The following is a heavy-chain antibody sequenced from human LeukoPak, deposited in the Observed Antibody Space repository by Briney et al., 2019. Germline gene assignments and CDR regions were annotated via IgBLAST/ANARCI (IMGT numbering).Heavy chain of an antibody. J-gene: IGHJ4*02. V-gene: IGHV3-23*01. CDR3: AKDSAPGIAADNY. D-gene: IGHD6-13*01. CDR2: IGGSGERT. Sequence: GGSLRLSCAASGFTFSSHELTWVRQAPNKGLEWVSAIGGSGERTHYADSVKGRFTISRDNSRNILYLQMNNLGAEDTAIYYCAKDSAPGIAADNYWGQGTLVTVSS. CDR1: GFTFSSHE.